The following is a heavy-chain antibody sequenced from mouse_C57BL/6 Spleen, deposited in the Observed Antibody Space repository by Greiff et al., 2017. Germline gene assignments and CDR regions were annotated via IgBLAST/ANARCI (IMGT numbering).Heavy chain of an antibody. CDR2: INPGSGGT. Sequence: QVQLKQSGAELVRPGTSVKVSCKASGYAFTNYLIEWVKQRPGQGLEWIGVINPGSGGTNYNEKFKGKATLTADNSSSTAYMPLSSLTSEDSAVYFWAREGILDVGYDGFAYWGQGTLVTVSA. CDR1: GYAFTNYL. CDR3: AREGILDVGYDGFAY. V-gene: IGHV1-54*01. J-gene: IGHJ3*01. D-gene: IGHD2-2*01.